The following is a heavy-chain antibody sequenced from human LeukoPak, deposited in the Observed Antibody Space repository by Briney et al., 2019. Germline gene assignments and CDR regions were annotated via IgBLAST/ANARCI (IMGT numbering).Heavy chain of an antibody. D-gene: IGHD6-19*01. CDR2: ISYDGSNK. Sequence: GGSLRLSCAASGFTFSSYAMHWVRQAPGKGLEWVAVISYDGSNKYYADSVKGRFTISRDNSKNTLYLQMNSRRAEDTAVYYCARDGQQWLVQGTFDIWGQGTKVTVSS. CDR1: GFTFSSYA. J-gene: IGHJ3*02. V-gene: IGHV3-30*04. CDR3: ARDGQQWLVQGTFDI.